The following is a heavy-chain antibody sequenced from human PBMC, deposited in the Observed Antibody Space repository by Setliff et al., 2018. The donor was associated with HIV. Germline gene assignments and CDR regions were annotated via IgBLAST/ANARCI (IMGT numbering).Heavy chain of an antibody. CDR3: ARGGKVISDNWFDP. CDR1: GDSFSSGTYY. Sequence: SETLSLTCSVSGDSFSSGTYYWGWIRQPPGKGLEWIGSVYYSGSIDYNPSLKSRVTISIDLSKNQFSLKLTSVAAADTAVYYCARGGKVISDNWFDPWGQGALVTVSS. J-gene: IGHJ5*02. V-gene: IGHV4-39*01. D-gene: IGHD3-22*01. CDR2: VYYSGSI.